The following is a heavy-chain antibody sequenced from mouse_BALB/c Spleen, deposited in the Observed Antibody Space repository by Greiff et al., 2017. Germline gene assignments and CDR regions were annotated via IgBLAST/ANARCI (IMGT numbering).Heavy chain of an antibody. CDR2: ISSGGSYT. V-gene: IGHV5-9-3*01. Sequence: EVQLVESGGGLVKPGGSLKLSCAASGFTFSNYAMSWVRQTPEKRLEWVANISSGGSYTYYPDSVKGRFTISRDNAKNTLYLQMSSLRSEDTAMYYCARHERSLLRFAYWGQGTLVTVSA. J-gene: IGHJ3*01. CDR1: GFTFSNYA. CDR3: ARHERSLLRFAY. D-gene: IGHD1-2*01.